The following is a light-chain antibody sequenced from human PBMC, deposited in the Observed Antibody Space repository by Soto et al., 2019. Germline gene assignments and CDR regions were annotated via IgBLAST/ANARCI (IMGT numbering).Light chain of an antibody. V-gene: IGKV1-39*01. CDR1: QNINTF. J-gene: IGKJ2*01. Sequence: EIQMTQSPSSLSASVADRVSIACRASQNINTFLHWYQQKPGKAPKILVYAASSLQNGVPSRFSGRGSGTDVTITIFSLKKDDGGMYDGQQTYISTHTFGQGTKVDIK. CDR3: QQTYISTHT. CDR2: AAS.